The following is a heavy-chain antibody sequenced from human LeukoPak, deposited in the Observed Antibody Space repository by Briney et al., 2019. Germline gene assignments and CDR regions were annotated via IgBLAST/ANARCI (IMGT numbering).Heavy chain of an antibody. CDR1: GYTFRGNY. Sequence: GASVKISCKASGYTFRGNYIHWLRQAPGQGLEWMGWIDANNGDTKSAQKFQGRVTMSRDTSISTAYMDLSSLSPDDAAVYYCARXPSSVTLYFFDYWGQGTLVTVSS. CDR2: IDANNGDT. V-gene: IGHV1-2*02. J-gene: IGHJ4*02. D-gene: IGHD4-11*01. CDR3: ARXPSSVTLYFFDY.